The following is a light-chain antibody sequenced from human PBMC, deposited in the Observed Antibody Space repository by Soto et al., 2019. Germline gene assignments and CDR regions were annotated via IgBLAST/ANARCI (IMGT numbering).Light chain of an antibody. J-gene: IGKJ1*01. CDR1: QSINWS. Sequence: DIQMTQFPSTLSASVGERVTITCRASQSINWSLAWYQQKPGNAPKLLIYDGSSLEIGVPSRFSGSGSGTEFILTISNVQPDDFASYYCHQYNANSWTFGQGTKVEIK. CDR2: DGS. CDR3: HQYNANSWT. V-gene: IGKV1-5*01.